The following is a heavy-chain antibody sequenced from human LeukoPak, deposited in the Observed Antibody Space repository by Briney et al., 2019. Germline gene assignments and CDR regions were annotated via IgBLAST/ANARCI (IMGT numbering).Heavy chain of an antibody. CDR2: ISGTSDYI. V-gene: IGHV3-21*06. D-gene: IGHD2-2*01. CDR3: ARREPQGCSGTGCFAGPVGH. CDR1: GFTFSSYS. J-gene: IGHJ4*02. Sequence: PGGSLRLSCAASGFTFSSYSMNWVRQAPGKGLEWVSSISGTSDYIYYADSVKGRFTISRDNGQNSLYLQMNSLRAEDTAVYYCARREPQGCSGTGCFAGPVGHWGQGTLVTVSS.